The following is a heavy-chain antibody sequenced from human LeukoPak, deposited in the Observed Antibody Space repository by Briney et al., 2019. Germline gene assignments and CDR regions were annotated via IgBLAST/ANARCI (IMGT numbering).Heavy chain of an antibody. V-gene: IGHV4-4*02. CDR1: GGSITNTNY. D-gene: IGHD3/OR15-3a*01. Sequence: SETLSLTCGVSGGSITNTNYWTWVRQPPGKGLEWIGEVNLQGSTNYNPSLMGRVAISVDTSENHISLQLTSVTAADTAVYYSARVDGPYRPLDYSGQGTLVTVSS. CDR3: ARVDGPYRPLDY. J-gene: IGHJ4*02. CDR2: VNLQGST.